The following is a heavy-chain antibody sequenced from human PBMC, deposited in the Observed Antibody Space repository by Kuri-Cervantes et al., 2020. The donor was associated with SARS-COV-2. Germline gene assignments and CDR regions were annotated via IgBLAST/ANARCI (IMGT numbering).Heavy chain of an antibody. V-gene: IGHV7-4-1*02. CDR3: ARSRRQQGIDY. D-gene: IGHD6-13*01. J-gene: IGHJ4*02. CDR2: INTYTGNP. Sequence: ASVKVSCKASGYTFTSYYMHGVRQAPGQGLEWMGWINTYTGNPTYAQGFTGRFVFSLDTSVSTAYLQISSLKAEDTAVYYCARSRRQQGIDYWGQGTLVTVSS. CDR1: GYTFTSYY.